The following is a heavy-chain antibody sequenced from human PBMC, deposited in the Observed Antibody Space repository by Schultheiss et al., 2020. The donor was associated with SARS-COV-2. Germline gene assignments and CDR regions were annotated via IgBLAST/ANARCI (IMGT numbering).Heavy chain of an antibody. Sequence: SETLSLTCTVSGGSISPYYWSWIRQPPGKGLEWIGYIYYSGSTNYNPSLKSRVTISVDTSKNQFSLKLSSVTAADTAVYYCARTPYGMDVWGQGTTVTVSS. V-gene: IGHV4-59*01. CDR3: ARTPYGMDV. CDR1: GGSISPYY. CDR2: IYYSGST. J-gene: IGHJ6*02.